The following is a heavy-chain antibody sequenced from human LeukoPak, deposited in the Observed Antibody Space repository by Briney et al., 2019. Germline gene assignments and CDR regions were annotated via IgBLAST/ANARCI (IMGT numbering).Heavy chain of an antibody. Sequence: GGSLRLSCAASGFNFSIYGMHWVRQAPGKGLEWVSTMSGSGASTNYADSVRGRFTISRDNSKNTLYLQMNSLRAEDTAIYYCARPSSGWYLFEYWGQGTLVTVSS. CDR3: ARPSSGWYLFEY. J-gene: IGHJ4*02. D-gene: IGHD6-19*01. CDR1: GFNFSIYG. CDR2: MSGSGAST. V-gene: IGHV3-23*01.